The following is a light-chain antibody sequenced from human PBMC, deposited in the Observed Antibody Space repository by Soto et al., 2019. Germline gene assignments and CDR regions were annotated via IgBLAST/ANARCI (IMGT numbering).Light chain of an antibody. CDR3: QQRSDWPPIT. CDR1: QSVNSY. CDR2: DGS. V-gene: IGKV3-11*01. J-gene: IGKJ5*01. Sequence: EIVLTQSPDTLSLSPGDRATLSCRASQSVNSYLAWYQQKPGQAPRLLIYDGSNRATGIPARFSGSGSGTDFTLTISSLEPEDFQVYYCQQRSDWPPITFGQGTRLEIK.